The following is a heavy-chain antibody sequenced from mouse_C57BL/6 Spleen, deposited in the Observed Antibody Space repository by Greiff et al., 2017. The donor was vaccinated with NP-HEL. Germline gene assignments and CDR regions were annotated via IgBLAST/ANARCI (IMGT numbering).Heavy chain of an antibody. CDR2: ISYSGST. CDR3: ARGRLSYYGSSYVGAMDY. V-gene: IGHV3-1*01. J-gene: IGHJ4*01. Sequence: EVKLMESGPGMVKPSQSLSLTCTVTGYSITSGYDWHWIRHFPGNKLEWMGYISYSGSTNYNPSLKSRISITHDTSKNHFFLKLNSVTTEDTATYYCARGRLSYYGSSYVGAMDYWGQGTSVTVSS. CDR1: GYSITSGYD. D-gene: IGHD1-1*01.